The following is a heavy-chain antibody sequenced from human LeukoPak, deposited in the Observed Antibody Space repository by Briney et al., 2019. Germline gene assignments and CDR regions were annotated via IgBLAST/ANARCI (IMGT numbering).Heavy chain of an antibody. CDR2: ISGSGGAT. J-gene: IGHJ5*02. CDR3: AKPRVEVYGDS. D-gene: IGHD4-17*01. CDR1: AFTFSSYA. V-gene: IGHV3-23*01. Sequence: GRSLRLSCGPSAFTFSSYAMTWVRQAPGKGLEWVSGISGSGGATYYADSMKGRFAISRDNSKNTLCLQMNNLRAEDTAVYFCAKPRVEVYGDSWGQGTLVTVSS.